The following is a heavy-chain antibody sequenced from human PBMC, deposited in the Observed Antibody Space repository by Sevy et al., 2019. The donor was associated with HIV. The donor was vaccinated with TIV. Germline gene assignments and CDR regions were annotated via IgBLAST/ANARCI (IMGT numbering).Heavy chain of an antibody. CDR2: IYYSGST. D-gene: IGHD2-2*01. CDR1: GGSISSGGYY. CDR3: ARDGPQRALDY. Sequence: LSLTCTVSGGSISSGGYYWSWIRQHPGKGLEWIGYIYYSGSTYYNPSLKSRVTISVDTSKNQFSLKLSSVTAADTAVYYCARDGPQRALDYWGQGTLVTVSS. V-gene: IGHV4-31*03. J-gene: IGHJ4*02.